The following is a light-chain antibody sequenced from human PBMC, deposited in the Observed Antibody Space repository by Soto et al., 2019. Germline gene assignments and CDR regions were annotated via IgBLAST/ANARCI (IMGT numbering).Light chain of an antibody. J-gene: IGKJ5*01. CDR2: DAS. CDR1: QSISSY. CDR3: QQRSDWPPT. V-gene: IGKV3-11*01. Sequence: EIVMTQSPVTLSMSPAERVAVAFRASQSISSYLVWYQQKPGQAPRLLIYDASNRATGIPARFSGSGSGTDFTLTISSLEPEDFAVYYCQQRSDWPPTFGQGTRLEIK.